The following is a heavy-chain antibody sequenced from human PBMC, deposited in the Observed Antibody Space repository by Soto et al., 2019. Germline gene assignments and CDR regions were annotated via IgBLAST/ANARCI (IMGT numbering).Heavy chain of an antibody. CDR3: ASLIDRGSFDY. V-gene: IGHV1-69*02. CDR1: GGTFSSYT. Sequence: SVKVSCKASGGTFSSYTISWVRQAPGQGLEWMGRIIPILGIANYAQKFQGRVTITADKSTSTAYMELSSLRSEDTAVYYCASLIDRGSFDYWGQGTLVTVSS. J-gene: IGHJ4*02. CDR2: IIPILGIA. D-gene: IGHD1-26*01.